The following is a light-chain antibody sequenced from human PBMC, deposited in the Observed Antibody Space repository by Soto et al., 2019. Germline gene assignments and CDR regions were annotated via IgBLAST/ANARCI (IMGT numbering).Light chain of an antibody. CDR1: SSDVGGYIL. CDR2: EGR. CDR3: CSYVGSDTYVI. Sequence: SALTQPASVSGSPGQSITISCTGTSSDVGGYILVSWYQLHPDKAPKLMIYEGRKRPSGVSNRFSGSKSGNTASLTISGLQPEDEAHYYCCSYVGSDTYVIFGGGTKVTVL. J-gene: IGLJ2*01. V-gene: IGLV2-23*01.